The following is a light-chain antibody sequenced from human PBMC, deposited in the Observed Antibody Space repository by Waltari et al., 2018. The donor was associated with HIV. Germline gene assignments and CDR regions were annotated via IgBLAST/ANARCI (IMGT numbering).Light chain of an antibody. CDR3: SSYAGGNTWV. CDR1: SSDVGGYDY. J-gene: IGLJ3*02. CDR2: EVI. Sequence: QSALAQHPSASGSPGQSVIISCTGTSSDVGGYDYVSWYQQYPGKAPKFLIYEVIRRPSGVADRFHGSKSGNTASLTVSGLQVEDEADYYCSSYAGGNTWVFGGGTKLTVL. V-gene: IGLV2-8*01.